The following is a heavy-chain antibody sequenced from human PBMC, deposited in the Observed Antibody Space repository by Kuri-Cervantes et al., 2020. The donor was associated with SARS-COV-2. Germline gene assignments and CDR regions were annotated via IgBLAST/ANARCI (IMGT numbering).Heavy chain of an antibody. Sequence: GESLKISCAASGFTFSNAWMSWVRQAPGKGLEWVGFIRSKAYGGTAEYAASVKGRFTISRDDSKSSAYLQMNSLKTEDTAVYYCTLVGAMSNPYDYWGQGTLVTVSS. CDR1: GFTFSNAW. CDR2: IRSKAYGGTA. J-gene: IGHJ4*02. D-gene: IGHD1-26*01. V-gene: IGHV3-49*04. CDR3: TLVGAMSNPYDY.